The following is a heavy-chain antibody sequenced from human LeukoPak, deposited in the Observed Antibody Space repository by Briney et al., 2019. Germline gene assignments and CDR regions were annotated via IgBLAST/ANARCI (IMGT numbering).Heavy chain of an antibody. Sequence: GGSLRLSCAASGFTFDDYGMSWVRQAPGKGLEWVSGINWNGGSTGYADSVKGRFTISRDNAKNSLFLQMNSLRAEDTAVYYCAKDRAGSGYASDYWGQGTLVTVSS. D-gene: IGHD3-22*01. CDR2: INWNGGST. V-gene: IGHV3-20*04. CDR1: GFTFDDYG. CDR3: AKDRAGSGYASDY. J-gene: IGHJ4*02.